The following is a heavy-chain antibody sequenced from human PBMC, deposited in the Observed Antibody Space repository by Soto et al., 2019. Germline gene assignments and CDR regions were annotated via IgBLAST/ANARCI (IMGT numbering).Heavy chain of an antibody. Sequence: QVQLQESGPGLVKPSETLSLTCTVSGGSVSSGSYYWSWIRQPPGKGLEWIGYIYYSGSTNYNPSPKSRVTISVDTSKNQFPLKLSSVTAADTAVYYCARGIEGWYQGRYYYGMDVWGQGTTVTVSS. CDR1: GGSVSSGSYY. D-gene: IGHD6-19*01. V-gene: IGHV4-61*01. CDR2: IYYSGST. J-gene: IGHJ6*02. CDR3: ARGIEGWYQGRYYYGMDV.